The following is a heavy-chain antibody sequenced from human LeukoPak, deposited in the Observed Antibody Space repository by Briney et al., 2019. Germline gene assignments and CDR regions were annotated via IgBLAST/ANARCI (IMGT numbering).Heavy chain of an antibody. CDR1: GYTFTSYD. CDR2: MNPNSGNT. D-gene: IGHD2-2*01. V-gene: IGHV1-8*01. Sequence: ASVKVSCTASGYTFTSYDINWVRQATGQGLEWMGWMNPNSGNTGYAQKFQGRVTMTRNTSISPAYMELSSLRSEDTAVYYCARGGITSYYYYYMDVWGKGTTVTISS. J-gene: IGHJ6*03. CDR3: ARGGITSYYYYYMDV.